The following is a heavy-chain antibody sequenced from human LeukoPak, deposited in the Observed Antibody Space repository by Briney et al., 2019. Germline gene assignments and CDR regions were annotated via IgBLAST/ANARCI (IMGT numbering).Heavy chain of an antibody. CDR3: ARLAYHSSSWLPRLDY. V-gene: IGHV4-59*08. D-gene: IGHD6-13*01. CDR2: IYYSGST. J-gene: IGHJ4*02. CDR1: GGSISSYY. Sequence: PSETLSLTCTVSGGSISSYYWSWIRQPPGKGLEWIGYIYYSGSTNYNPSLKSRVTISVDTSKNQFSLKLSSVTVADTAVYYCARLAYHSSSWLPRLDYWGQGTLVTVSS.